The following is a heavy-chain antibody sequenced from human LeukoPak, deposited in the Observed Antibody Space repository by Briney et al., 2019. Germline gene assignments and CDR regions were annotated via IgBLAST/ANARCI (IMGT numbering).Heavy chain of an antibody. J-gene: IGHJ3*02. D-gene: IGHD3-22*01. CDR2: INQDGSEK. V-gene: IGHV3-7*01. CDR3: TSLPLMIVVAGDAFDI. CDR1: GFTRSDYW. Sequence: GGSLRLSCAASGFTRSDYWMHWVRRAPGKGLEWVASINQDGSEKYYVDSVKGRFTISRDNAKNTLYLQMNSLRAEDTAVYYCTSLPLMIVVAGDAFDIWGQGTMVTVSS.